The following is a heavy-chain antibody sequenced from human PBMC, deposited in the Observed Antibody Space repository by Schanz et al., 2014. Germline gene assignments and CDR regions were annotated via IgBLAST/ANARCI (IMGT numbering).Heavy chain of an antibody. CDR2: ISGSGDNT. CDR1: GFTFSSYA. CDR3: ATRGSGETYYYGLDV. D-gene: IGHD2-15*01. V-gene: IGHV3-23*04. Sequence: EVQLVESGGGLVQPGGSLRLSCAASGFTFSSYAMSWVRQAPGRGLEWVSAISGSGDNTYYADSVKGRFTISRDNSKNTLYLQMNSLRAEDTAVYYCATRGSGETYYYGLDVWGQGTTVTVSS. J-gene: IGHJ6*02.